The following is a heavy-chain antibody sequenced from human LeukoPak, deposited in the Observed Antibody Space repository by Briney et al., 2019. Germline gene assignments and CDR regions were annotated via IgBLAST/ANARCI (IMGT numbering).Heavy chain of an antibody. Sequence: SETLSLTCAVSGGSISSSSYYWGWIRQPPGKRLEWIGNIYHSGSTYYSPSLKSRVTMSVDTSKNQFSLKLSSVTAADTAVYYCARERSDAFDIWGQGTMVTVSS. CDR2: IYHSGST. CDR3: ARERSDAFDI. V-gene: IGHV4-39*07. J-gene: IGHJ3*02. CDR1: GGSISSSSYY.